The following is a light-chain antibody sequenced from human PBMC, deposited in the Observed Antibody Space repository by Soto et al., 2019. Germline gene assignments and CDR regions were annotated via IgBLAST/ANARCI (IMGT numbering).Light chain of an antibody. J-gene: IGKJ5*01. CDR1: RTVHSN. CDR3: QQYKNWPL. Sequence: VLTQSPATVSVSPADRVTLSCRASRTVHSNVAWYQHKPGQAPRLLIYGASFRATGMPARFSGSGFGTEFTLTISSLQSEDFAVYYCQQYKNWPLFGQGTRLEIK. CDR2: GAS. V-gene: IGKV3-15*01.